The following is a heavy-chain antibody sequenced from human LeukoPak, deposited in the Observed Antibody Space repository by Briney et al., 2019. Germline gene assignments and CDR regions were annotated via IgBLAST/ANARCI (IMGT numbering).Heavy chain of an antibody. J-gene: IGHJ4*02. Sequence: GGSLRLSCAASGFTFSSYSMNWVRQAPGKGLEWVSSISSSNSYIYYADSVKGRFTISRDNAKNSLYLQMNSLRAEDTAVYYCARTYYYDSSGYYYSFSPYYFDYWGQGTLVTVSS. V-gene: IGHV3-21*01. CDR1: GFTFSSYS. D-gene: IGHD3-22*01. CDR2: ISSSNSYI. CDR3: ARTYYYDSSGYYYSFSPYYFDY.